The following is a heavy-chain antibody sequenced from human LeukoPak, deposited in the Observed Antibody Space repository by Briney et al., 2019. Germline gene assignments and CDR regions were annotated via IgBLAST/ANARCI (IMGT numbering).Heavy chain of an antibody. Sequence: SETLSLTCTVSGGSISSSSSYWGWIRQPPGKCLEWIGSIFYSGNTYYNPSLKSRVTISVDTSKNQFSLKLSSVTAADTAVYYCARERRDFWSGYPLYFDYWGQGTLVTVSS. J-gene: IGHJ4*02. CDR2: IFYSGNT. CDR1: GGSISSSSSY. CDR3: ARERRDFWSGYPLYFDY. V-gene: IGHV4-39*07. D-gene: IGHD3-3*01.